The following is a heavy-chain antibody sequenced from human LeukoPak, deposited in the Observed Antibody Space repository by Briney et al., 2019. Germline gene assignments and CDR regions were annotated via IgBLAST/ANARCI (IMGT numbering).Heavy chain of an antibody. CDR1: GFTFSSYG. J-gene: IGHJ4*02. Sequence: PGGSLRLSCAASGFTFSSYGMHWVRQAPGKGLEWVAFIRYDGSNKYYADSVKGRFTISRDNAKNSLYLQMNSLRAEDTAVYYCARDGDYCSSTSCYKLIDYWGQGTLVTVSS. V-gene: IGHV3-30*02. CDR3: ARDGDYCSSTSCYKLIDY. D-gene: IGHD2-2*02. CDR2: IRYDGSNK.